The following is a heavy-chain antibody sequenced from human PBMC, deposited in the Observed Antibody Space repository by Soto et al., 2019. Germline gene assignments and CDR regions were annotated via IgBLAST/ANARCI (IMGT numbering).Heavy chain of an antibody. D-gene: IGHD1-26*01. CDR3: ARAILSGAPNPYYYYGMDV. CDR2: IIPIFGKA. CDR1: VGTFSSYA. V-gene: IGHV1-69*01. Sequence: QVQLVQSGAEVKKPGSSVKVSCKASVGTFSSYAISWVRQAPGQGLEWMGGIIPIFGKANYAQKFQGRVTITADESTSTAYMELSSLRSEDTAVYYCARAILSGAPNPYYYYGMDVWGQGTTVTVSS. J-gene: IGHJ6*02.